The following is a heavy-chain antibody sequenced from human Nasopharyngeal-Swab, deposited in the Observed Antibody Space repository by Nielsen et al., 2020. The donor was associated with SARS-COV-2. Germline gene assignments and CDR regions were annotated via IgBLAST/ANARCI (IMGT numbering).Heavy chain of an antibody. D-gene: IGHD2-2*01. Sequence: GESLKISCTASGFTFSTYSMNWVRQAPGKGLEWVANIKQDGSEKYYVDSVKGRFTISRDNAKNSLYLQMNSLRAEDTAVYYCARVWGDIVVVPAAVWYMDVWGKGTTVTVSS. V-gene: IGHV3-7*01. CDR3: ARVWGDIVVVPAAVWYMDV. J-gene: IGHJ6*03. CDR2: IKQDGSEK. CDR1: GFTFSTYS.